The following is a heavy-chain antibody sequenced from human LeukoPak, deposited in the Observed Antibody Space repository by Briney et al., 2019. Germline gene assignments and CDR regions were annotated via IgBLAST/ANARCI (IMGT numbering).Heavy chain of an antibody. CDR2: ISSNGGST. Sequence: PGGSLRLSCAACGFTFSSYAMHWVRQAPGKGLEYVSAISSNGGSTYYANSVKGRFTISRDNSKNTLYLQMGSLRAEDMAVYYCARWSLGARDFDYWGQGTLVTVSS. J-gene: IGHJ4*02. V-gene: IGHV3-64*01. D-gene: IGHD1-26*01. CDR1: GFTFSSYA. CDR3: ARWSLGARDFDY.